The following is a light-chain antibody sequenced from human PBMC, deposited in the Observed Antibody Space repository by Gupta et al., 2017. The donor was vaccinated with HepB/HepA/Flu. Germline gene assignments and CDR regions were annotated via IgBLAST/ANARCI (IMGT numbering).Light chain of an antibody. Sequence: IQMTQSPSSLSASVGDRVTITCRASQSITSYLNWYQQKPGKAPKLLIFAASSWQSGVPSRFSGSGGGTDFTLTISSRQPEDFAAYYCQQNDSNPPFTFGRGTKVEIK. J-gene: IGKJ4*01. CDR3: QQNDSNPPFT. CDR1: QSITSY. V-gene: IGKV1-39*01. CDR2: AAS.